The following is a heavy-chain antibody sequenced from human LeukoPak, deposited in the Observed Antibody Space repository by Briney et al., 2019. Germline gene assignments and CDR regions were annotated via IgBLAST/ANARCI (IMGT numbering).Heavy chain of an antibody. Sequence: GGSLRLSCAASGFTFNTYSMNWVRLAPGKGLEWLSYISSSSYTIYYADSVKGRFTISRDNAKNTLYLQMNSLRAEDTAVYYCARPLSIEGAFDIWGQGTMVTVSS. CDR3: ARPLSIEGAFDI. CDR2: ISSSSYTI. J-gene: IGHJ3*02. CDR1: GFTFNTYS. D-gene: IGHD1-26*01. V-gene: IGHV3-48*04.